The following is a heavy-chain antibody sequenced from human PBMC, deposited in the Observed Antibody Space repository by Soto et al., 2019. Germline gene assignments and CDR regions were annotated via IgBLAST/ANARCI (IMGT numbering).Heavy chain of an antibody. Sequence: ASVKVSCKASGYTFTSYDINWVRHATGQGLEWMGWMNPNSGNTGYAQKFQGRVTMTTDTSTSTAYMELRSLRSDDTAVYYCARAYSSSWYQRTYYFDYWGQGTLVTVSS. V-gene: IGHV1-8*01. CDR1: GYTFTSYD. J-gene: IGHJ4*02. CDR3: ARAYSSSWYQRTYYFDY. CDR2: MNPNSGNT. D-gene: IGHD6-13*01.